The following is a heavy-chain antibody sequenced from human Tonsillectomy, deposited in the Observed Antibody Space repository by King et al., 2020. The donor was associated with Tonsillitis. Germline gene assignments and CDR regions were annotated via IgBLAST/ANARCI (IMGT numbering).Heavy chain of an antibody. Sequence: VQLVESGGGVVQPGRSLRLSCAASGFTFSSYGMHWVRQAPGKGLEWVAVISYDGSNKYYADSVKGRFTISRDNSKNTLYLQMNSLRAEDTAVYYCARDFRVDYWGQGTLVTVSS. CDR3: ARDFRVDY. CDR2: ISYDGSNK. V-gene: IGHV3-33*05. J-gene: IGHJ4*02. CDR1: GFTFSSYG.